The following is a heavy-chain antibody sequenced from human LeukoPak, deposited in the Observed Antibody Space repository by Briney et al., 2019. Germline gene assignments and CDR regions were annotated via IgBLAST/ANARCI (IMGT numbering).Heavy chain of an antibody. Sequence: GGSLRLSCAVPGFTVSTNYMSWVRQAPGKGLEWVSVIHSGGSTYYADSVKGRFTISRDNSKNTLDLQMNSLRGEDTAVYYCAADNRGRFYFDYWGQGTLVTVSS. J-gene: IGHJ4*02. CDR2: IHSGGST. V-gene: IGHV3-53*01. D-gene: IGHD1-14*01. CDR1: GFTVSTNY. CDR3: AADNRGRFYFDY.